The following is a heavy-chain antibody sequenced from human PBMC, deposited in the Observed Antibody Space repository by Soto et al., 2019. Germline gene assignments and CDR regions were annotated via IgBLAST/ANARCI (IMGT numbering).Heavy chain of an antibody. V-gene: IGHV3-30-3*01. CDR1: GFTFSSYA. CDR2: ISYDGSNK. Sequence: QVQLVESGGGVVQPGRSLRLSCAASGFTFSSYAMHWVRQAPGKGLEWVAVISYDGSNKYYADSVKGRFTISRDNSKNTLYMQMNSLRAEDTAVYYCSRGTIQKGKAKVYYFDYWGQGTLVTVSS. D-gene: IGHD3-3*01. J-gene: IGHJ4*02. CDR3: SRGTIQKGKAKVYYFDY.